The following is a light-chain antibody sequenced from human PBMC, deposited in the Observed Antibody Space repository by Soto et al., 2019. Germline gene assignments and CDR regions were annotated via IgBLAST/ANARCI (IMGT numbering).Light chain of an antibody. Sequence: DIQITQSPSSLSASVGDRVTITCRASQGIDTSLAWYQQKPGKAPKLLIYAASNFQSGVPSRFSGSGSGTHFTLTIRSLQNEEFATYYCQKSYSTPITFGQGTRREIK. J-gene: IGKJ5*01. V-gene: IGKV1-39*01. CDR3: QKSYSTPIT. CDR1: QGIDTS. CDR2: AAS.